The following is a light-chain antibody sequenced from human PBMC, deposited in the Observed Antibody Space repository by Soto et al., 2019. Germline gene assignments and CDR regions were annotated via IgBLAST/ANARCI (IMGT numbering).Light chain of an antibody. CDR1: QSVSSN. CDR3: QQYNNWPPWT. Sequence: EIVMTQSPATLSVSPGERATLSCRASQSVSSNLAWYQQKPGQAPRLLIYGASTRATGIPARFSGSGSGTECTLTISSLQSEDFAVYYGQQYNNWPPWTFGQGTKVEIK. CDR2: GAS. J-gene: IGKJ1*01. V-gene: IGKV3-15*01.